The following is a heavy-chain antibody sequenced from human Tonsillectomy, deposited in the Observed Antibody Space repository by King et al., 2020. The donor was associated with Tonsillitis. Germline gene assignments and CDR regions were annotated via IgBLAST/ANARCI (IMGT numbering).Heavy chain of an antibody. Sequence: QLQESGPGLVKPSQTLSLTCTVSGGSISSGGYYWRWIRQHPGKGLEWIGYIYYSGSTYYNPSLKSRVTISVDTSKNQFSLKLSSVTAADTAVYYCARESGLHYYGSGSPWFDLWGRGTLVTVSS. CDR3: ARESGLHYYGSGSPWFDL. V-gene: IGHV4-31*03. CDR2: IYYSGST. CDR1: GGSISSGGYY. J-gene: IGHJ2*01. D-gene: IGHD3-10*01.